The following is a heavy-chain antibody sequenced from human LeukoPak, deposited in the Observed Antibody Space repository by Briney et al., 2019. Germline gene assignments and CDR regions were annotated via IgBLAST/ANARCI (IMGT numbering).Heavy chain of an antibody. CDR1: GFTFGDYA. J-gene: IGHJ4*02. CDR2: IRSKAYGGTT. CDR3: TRDTIIHHYYDSSGYYDNFDY. Sequence: GGSLRLSCTASGFTFGDYAMSWFRQAPGKGLEWVGFIRSKAYGGTTEYAASVKGRFTISRDDSKSIAYLQMNSLKTEDTAVYYCTRDTIIHHYYDSSGYYDNFDYWGQGTLVTVS. D-gene: IGHD3-22*01. V-gene: IGHV3-49*03.